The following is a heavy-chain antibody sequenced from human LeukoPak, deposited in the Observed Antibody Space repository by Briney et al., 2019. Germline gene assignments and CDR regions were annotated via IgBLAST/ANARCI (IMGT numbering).Heavy chain of an antibody. CDR3: ARGGDAGVWYYYCDF. D-gene: IGHD6-19*01. CDR2: IIPIFDTT. J-gene: IGHJ4*02. CDR1: GGTFGNYA. Sequence: GASVKVSCKTSGGTFGNYAINWVRQAPGHGLEWMGGIIPIFDTTNYAQKFQGRVTITADESTTTAYMELSSPRSEDTAMYYCARGGDAGVWYYYCDFWGQGTQVTVSS. V-gene: IGHV1-69*13.